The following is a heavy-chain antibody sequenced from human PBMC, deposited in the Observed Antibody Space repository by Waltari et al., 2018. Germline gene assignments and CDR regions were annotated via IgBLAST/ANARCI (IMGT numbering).Heavy chain of an antibody. CDR1: GGSISNYY. V-gene: IGHV4-59*01. CDR2: IYYSGST. D-gene: IGHD6-13*01. CDR3: ARDGYNSPFSSYYYGMDV. Sequence: QVQLQQWGAGLLKPSETLSLTCAVYGGSISNYYWSWIRQSPGKGLEWIGYIYYSGSTNYNPSLKSRVTISVDTSKNQFSLKLTFVTAADTAVYYCARDGYNSPFSSYYYGMDVWGQGTTVTVSS. J-gene: IGHJ6*02.